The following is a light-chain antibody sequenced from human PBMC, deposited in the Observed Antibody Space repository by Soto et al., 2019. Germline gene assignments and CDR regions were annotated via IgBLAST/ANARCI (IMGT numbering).Light chain of an antibody. CDR3: QHYGTSAL. CDR1: ESVSTSY. Sequence: EIVLTQSTGTLSLSPGERATLSCRASESVSTSYLAWYQQKPGQAPRLLIYGASGRATGIPDRFSVSASGTDFTLTISRLEPEAFAVYYCQHYGTSALFGPGTKVDIK. J-gene: IGKJ3*01. V-gene: IGKV3-20*01. CDR2: GAS.